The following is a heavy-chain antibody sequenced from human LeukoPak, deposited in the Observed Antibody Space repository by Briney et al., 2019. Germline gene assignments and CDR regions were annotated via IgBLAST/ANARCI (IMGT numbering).Heavy chain of an antibody. CDR1: GFTVSSDY. V-gene: IGHV3-66*01. CDR2: IYSGGST. J-gene: IGHJ6*01. CDR3: ASGGATSYYYYGMDV. D-gene: IGHD1-26*01. Sequence: GGSLRLSCAASGFTVSSDYMSWVRQAPGKGLEWVSVIYSGGSTYYADSVKGRFTISRDNSKNTLYLQMNSLRAEDTAVYYCASGGATSYYYYGMDVWGQGTMVTV.